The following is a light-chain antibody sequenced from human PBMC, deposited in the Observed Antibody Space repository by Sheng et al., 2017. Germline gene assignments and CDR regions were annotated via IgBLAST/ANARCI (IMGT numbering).Light chain of an antibody. V-gene: IGLV2-14*03. CDR3: SSYTTNSPLRV. CDR2: DVS. CDR1: STDVGGYNY. J-gene: IGLJ3*02. Sequence: QSALTQPASVSGSPGQSIAVSCTGSSTDVGGYNYVSWYQHHPGKAPKLIIYDVSLRPSGVSNRFSGSKSGYTASLTISGLQAEDEADYYCSSYTTNSPLRVFGGGTKLTVL.